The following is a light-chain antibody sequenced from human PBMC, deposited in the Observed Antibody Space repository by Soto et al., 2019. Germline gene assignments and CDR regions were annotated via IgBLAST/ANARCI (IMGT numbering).Light chain of an antibody. Sequence: SALTQPASVSGSPGQSITISCTGTSSDVGNYNYVSWYQQYPGRVPKLLIYMVSNRPSGVSNRFSGSKSGNTASLTISGLQAEDEADYYCCSYAGSYPFVFGTGTKVTVL. J-gene: IGLJ1*01. CDR2: MVS. V-gene: IGLV2-14*01. CDR3: CSYAGSYPFV. CDR1: SSDVGNYNY.